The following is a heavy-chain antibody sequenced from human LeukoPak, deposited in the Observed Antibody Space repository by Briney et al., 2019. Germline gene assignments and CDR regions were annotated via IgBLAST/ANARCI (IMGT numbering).Heavy chain of an antibody. CDR3: ARAGGWFGNYAFDI. Sequence: GGSLRLSCAASGFTFSSYSMDWVRQAPGKGLDWVSSISSSSSYIYYADSVYGRFTISRDTAKNSLYLQMNSLRAEDTAVYYCARAGGWFGNYAFDIWGQGTMPTVSS. J-gene: IGHJ3*02. V-gene: IGHV3-21*01. CDR2: ISSSSSYI. CDR1: GFTFSSYS. D-gene: IGHD3-10*01.